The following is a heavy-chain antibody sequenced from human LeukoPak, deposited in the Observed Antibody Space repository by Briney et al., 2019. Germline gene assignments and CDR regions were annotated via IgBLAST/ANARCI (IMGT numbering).Heavy chain of an antibody. CDR3: ARDNIVVVPAALGY. Sequence: PGGSLRLSCAASGFTFSDFYLNWIRQAPGKGLEWVSYISSSGSTMYYADSVKGRFTISRDNARNSVFLQMNGLRAEDTAVYYCARDNIVVVPAALGYWGQGTLVTVSS. J-gene: IGHJ4*02. CDR1: GFTFSDFY. D-gene: IGHD2-2*01. CDR2: ISSSGSTM. V-gene: IGHV3-11*04.